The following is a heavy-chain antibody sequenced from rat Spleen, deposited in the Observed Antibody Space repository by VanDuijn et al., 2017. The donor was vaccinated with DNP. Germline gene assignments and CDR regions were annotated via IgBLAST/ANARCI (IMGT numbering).Heavy chain of an antibody. J-gene: IGHJ2*01. CDR2: INNAGTT. D-gene: IGHD1-4*01. Sequence: EVKLQESGPGLVKPSQSLSLTCSVTGDSVTSDYRWNWIRKFPGDKLEWMGYINNAGTTKYNPSLKSRISITRDTSKNQFFLPVNSITSDDTATYYCARSTDCGCNWDYWGQGVMVPVSS. V-gene: IGHV3-3*01. CDR3: ARSTDCGCNWDY. CDR1: GDSVTSDYR.